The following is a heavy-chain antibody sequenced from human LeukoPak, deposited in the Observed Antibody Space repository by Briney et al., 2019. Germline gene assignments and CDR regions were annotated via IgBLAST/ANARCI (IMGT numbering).Heavy chain of an antibody. CDR3: ARNAYYSADY. CDR2: IHHSGST. CDR1: GGSISSGYW. J-gene: IGHJ4*02. Sequence: RASETLSLTCDVSGGSISSGYWWSWVRQPPGRGLEWIGEIHHSGSTNYNPSLKSRVTISMDKSKNRFSVMLTPVTAADTAVYYCARNAYYSADYWGQGTLVTVSS. V-gene: IGHV4-4*02. D-gene: IGHD2/OR15-2a*01.